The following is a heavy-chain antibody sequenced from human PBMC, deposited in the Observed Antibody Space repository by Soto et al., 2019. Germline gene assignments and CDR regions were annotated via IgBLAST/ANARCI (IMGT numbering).Heavy chain of an antibody. CDR2: INAGNGNT. Sequence: ASVKLSCKASGDSFTSYAMHWVRQAPGQRLEWMGWINAGNGNTKYSQKFQGRVTITRDTSASTAYMGLSSLRSEDTAVYYCAIGPRGWYDYWGQGTLVTVSS. CDR3: AIGPRGWYDY. D-gene: IGHD6-19*01. V-gene: IGHV1-3*01. J-gene: IGHJ4*02. CDR1: GDSFTSYA.